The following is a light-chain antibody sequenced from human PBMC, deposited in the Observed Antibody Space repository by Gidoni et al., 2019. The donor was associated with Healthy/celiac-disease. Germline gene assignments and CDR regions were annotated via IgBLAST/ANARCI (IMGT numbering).Light chain of an antibody. J-gene: IGKJ3*01. CDR3: QQYYSTPLT. CDR2: WAS. Sequence: DIVMTQSHDSLAVSLGARATINCKSSQSVLYSSNNRNYLAWYQQKPGQPPKLLIYWASTRESGVPDRFSGSGSGTDFTLTISSLQAEDVAVYYCQQYYSTPLTFGPGTKVDIK. V-gene: IGKV4-1*01. CDR1: QSVLYSSNNRNY.